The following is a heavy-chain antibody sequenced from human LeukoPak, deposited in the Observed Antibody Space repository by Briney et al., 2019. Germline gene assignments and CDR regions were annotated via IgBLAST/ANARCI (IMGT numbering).Heavy chain of an antibody. CDR3: ARVGGGSSSSDYYYGMDV. V-gene: IGHV1-2*04. CDR2: INPNSGGT. Sequence: ASVKVSCKASGYTFTGYYMHWVRQAPGQGLEWMGWINPNSGGTNYAQKFQGWVTMTRDTSISTAYMELSRLRSDDTAVYYCARVGGGSSSSDYYYGMDVWGQGTTVTVSS. CDR1: GYTFTGYY. D-gene: IGHD6-6*01. J-gene: IGHJ6*02.